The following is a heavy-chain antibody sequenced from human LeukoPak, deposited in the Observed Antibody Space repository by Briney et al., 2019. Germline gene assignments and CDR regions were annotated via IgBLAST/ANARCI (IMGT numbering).Heavy chain of an antibody. Sequence: SGPALMKSSPTLTLTFTFFGFPLNASGMCVSWIRQPPGKALEWLARIDWDDDTYYSTSLNTRLTISKDTSNNQVVLTMTNMDPVYTATNYCAQMNPGNYVDYWGQGTLVTVSS. CDR3: AQMNPGNYVDY. CDR2: IDWDDDT. J-gene: IGHJ4*02. V-gene: IGHV2-70*11. D-gene: IGHD3-10*01. CDR1: GFPLNASGMC.